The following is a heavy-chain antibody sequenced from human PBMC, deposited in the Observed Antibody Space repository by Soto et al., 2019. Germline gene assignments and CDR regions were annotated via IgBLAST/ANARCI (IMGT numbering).Heavy chain of an antibody. CDR2: INHSGST. V-gene: IGHV4-34*01. CDR1: GGSFSCYY. D-gene: IGHD3-16*01. CDR3: ARAXPPYDYVWGSSQYYFDY. Sequence: SETLSLTCAVYGGSFSCYYWSWIRQPPGKGLEWIGEINHSGSTNYNPSLKSRVTISVDTSKNQFSLKLSPVTAADTAVYYCARAXPPYDYVWGSSQYYFDYWGQGTLVTVSS. J-gene: IGHJ4*02.